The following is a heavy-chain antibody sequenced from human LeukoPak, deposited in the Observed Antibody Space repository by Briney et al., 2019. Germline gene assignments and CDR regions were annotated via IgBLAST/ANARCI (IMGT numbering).Heavy chain of an antibody. Sequence: GGSLRLSCAAAGFTLSNFWMSCVRQAPGKGLEWVANIKQDGSEKNYMDSVKGRFTISRDNAKNSLYLQMNSLRAEDTAVYYCARSRCGGECYATGLWGQGTLVTVSS. CDR2: IKQDGSEK. D-gene: IGHD2-21*01. CDR1: GFTLSNFW. CDR3: ARSRCGGECYATGL. V-gene: IGHV3-7*01. J-gene: IGHJ4*02.